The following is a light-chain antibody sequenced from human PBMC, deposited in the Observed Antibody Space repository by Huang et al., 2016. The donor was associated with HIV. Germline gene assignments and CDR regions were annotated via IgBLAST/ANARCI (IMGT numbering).Light chain of an antibody. CDR2: DAS. V-gene: IGKV3-15*01. Sequence: EILMTQSPVTLSVSPGERATLSCRASQSVGGNLAWYQHKPGQAPRLLISDASTRAPGVPVTFSGRGSGTEFTLTITSLQSEDLAFYYCQQYNNWPLTFGGGTKVEIK. CDR1: QSVGGN. CDR3: QQYNNWPLT. J-gene: IGKJ4*01.